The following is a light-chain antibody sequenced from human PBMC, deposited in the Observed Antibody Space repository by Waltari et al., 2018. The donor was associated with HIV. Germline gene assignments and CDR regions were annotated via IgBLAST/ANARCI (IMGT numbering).Light chain of an antibody. V-gene: IGLV2-14*01. CDR3: SSYSPRGFVM. Sequence: HSVLTQPASVSGSPGQSITISCSGPTSDMSSLNFVSWYQQSTGRAPRLIIFEVSSRPSGISDRFAGSKSGDAASLTSSALRTEDEADYFCSSYSPRGFVMFGGGTKVTVL. CDR2: EVS. CDR1: TSDMSSLNF. J-gene: IGLJ3*02.